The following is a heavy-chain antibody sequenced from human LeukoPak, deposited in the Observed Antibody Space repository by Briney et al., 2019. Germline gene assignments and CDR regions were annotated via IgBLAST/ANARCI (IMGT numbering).Heavy chain of an antibody. V-gene: IGHV4-4*02. CDR3: ARNRPGGLYSNQAFDY. CDR1: GGSISSSNW. Sequence: PSETLSLTCAVSGGSISSSNWWSWVRQPPGKGLEWIGEIYHSGSTNYNPSLKSRVTISVDKSKNQFSLKLSSVTAADTAVYYCARNRPGGLYSNQAFDYWGQGTLVTVSS. D-gene: IGHD4-11*01. CDR2: IYHSGST. J-gene: IGHJ4*02.